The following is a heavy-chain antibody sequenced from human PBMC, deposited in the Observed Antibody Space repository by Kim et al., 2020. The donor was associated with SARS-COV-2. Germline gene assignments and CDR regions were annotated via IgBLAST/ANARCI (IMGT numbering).Heavy chain of an antibody. D-gene: IGHD6-25*01. V-gene: IGHV3-23*01. CDR3: LGHGASSG. CDR2: ISGNGDT. CDR1: GFSLSGNG. J-gene: IGHJ4*02. Sequence: GESLRLSCAASGFSLSGNGMTWVRQAPGKGLEWVSDISGNGDTHYADSVKGRFTISTENPRNTLYLQMNSLRPEDTALYYCLGHGASSGWGQGTLVTVSS.